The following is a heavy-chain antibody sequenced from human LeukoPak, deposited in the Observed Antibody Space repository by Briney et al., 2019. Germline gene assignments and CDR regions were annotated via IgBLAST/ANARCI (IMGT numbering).Heavy chain of an antibody. CDR1: GFTFSSYS. CDR3: ARAGAMVRDYMDV. J-gene: IGHJ6*03. V-gene: IGHV3-21*01. Sequence: GGSLRLSCAASGFTFSSYSMNWVRQAPGKGLEWVSSISSSSSYIYYADSVKGRFTISRDNAKNSLYLQMNSLRAEDTAVYYCARAGAMVRDYMDVWGKGTTVTVSS. D-gene: IGHD3-10*01. CDR2: ISSSSSYI.